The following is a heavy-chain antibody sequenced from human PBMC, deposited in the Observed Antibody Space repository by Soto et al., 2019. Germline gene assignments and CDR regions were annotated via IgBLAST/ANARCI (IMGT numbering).Heavy chain of an antibody. V-gene: IGHV4-30-4*01. CDR1: GGSISSGDYY. J-gene: IGHJ4*02. CDR3: GGYGSGSYYKKRFDY. D-gene: IGHD3-10*01. CDR2: INHSGST. Sequence: PSETLSLTCTVSGGSISSGDYYWSWIRQPPGKGLEWIGEINHSGSTNYNPSLKSRVTISVDTSKNQFSLKLSSVTAADTAVYYCGGYGSGSYYKKRFDYWGQGTLVTVSS.